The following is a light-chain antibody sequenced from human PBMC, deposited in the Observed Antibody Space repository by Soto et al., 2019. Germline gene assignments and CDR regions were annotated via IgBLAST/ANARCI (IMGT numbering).Light chain of an antibody. V-gene: IGKV3-15*01. J-gene: IGKJ1*01. CDR2: GAS. CDR3: QQYNNWPQT. Sequence: EIVMTQSPATLSVSPGERATLSCRASQSISSNLAWYHQKPGQAPRLLIYGASTRATGIPARFSGSGSGTEFTLTISSLQSEDFAVYYCQQYNNWPQTFGKGTRWIS. CDR1: QSISSN.